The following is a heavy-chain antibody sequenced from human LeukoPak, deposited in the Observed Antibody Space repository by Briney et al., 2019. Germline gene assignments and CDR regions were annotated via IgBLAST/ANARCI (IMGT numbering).Heavy chain of an antibody. Sequence: ASVTVSCKASGFTFTSSTMQWVRQARGQRLEWIGWIVVGSGNTNYAQKFQERVTITRDMSTSTVYMELSSLRSEDTAVYYCATNTATTSWYGMDVWGQGTTVTVSS. CDR1: GFTFTSST. CDR3: ATNTATTSWYGMDV. V-gene: IGHV1-58*02. J-gene: IGHJ6*02. D-gene: IGHD4-17*01. CDR2: IVVGSGNT.